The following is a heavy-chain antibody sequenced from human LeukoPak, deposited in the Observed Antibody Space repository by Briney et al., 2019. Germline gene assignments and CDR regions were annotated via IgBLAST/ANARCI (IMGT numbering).Heavy chain of an antibody. V-gene: IGHV3-30-3*01. CDR2: ISYDGSNK. J-gene: IGHJ4*02. Sequence: GGSLRLSCAASGFTFSSYAMSWVRQAPGKGLEWVAVISYDGSNKYYADSVKGRFTISRDNSKNTLYLQMNSLRAEDTAVYYCARGEQQLDNWGQGTLVTVSS. CDR1: GFTFSSYA. CDR3: ARGEQQLDN. D-gene: IGHD6-13*01.